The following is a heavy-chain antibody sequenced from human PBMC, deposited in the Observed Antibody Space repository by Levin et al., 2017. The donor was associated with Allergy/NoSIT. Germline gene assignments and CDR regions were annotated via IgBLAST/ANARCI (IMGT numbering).Heavy chain of an antibody. CDR2: IRGSDGST. D-gene: IGHD3-22*01. CDR1: GFTFSNYA. V-gene: IGHV3-23*01. Sequence: GESLKISCAASGFTFSNYAMSWVRQAPGKGLDWVSTIRGSDGSTSYADSVKGRFTISRDNSKNTLYLQMNSLRAEDTAVYYCAKYYDSSGYYYFDYWGQGTLVTVSS. CDR3: AKYYDSSGYYYFDY. J-gene: IGHJ4*02.